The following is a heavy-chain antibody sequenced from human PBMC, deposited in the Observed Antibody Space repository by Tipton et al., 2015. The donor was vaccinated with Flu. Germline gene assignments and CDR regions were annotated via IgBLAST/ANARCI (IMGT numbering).Heavy chain of an antibody. CDR2: IYHSGST. CDR3: ARDPAPLGWGSSVYFDY. Sequence: SLRLSCAVSGGSISSSNWWSWVRQPPGKGLEWIGEIYHSGSTNYNPSLKSRVTISVDKSKNQFSLKLSSVTAADTAVYYCARDPAPLGWGSSVYFDYWGQGTLVTVSS. CDR1: GGSISSSNW. J-gene: IGHJ4*02. V-gene: IGHV4-4*02. D-gene: IGHD3-16*01.